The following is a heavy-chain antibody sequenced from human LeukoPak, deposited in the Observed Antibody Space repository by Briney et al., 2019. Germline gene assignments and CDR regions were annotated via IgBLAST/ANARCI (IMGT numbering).Heavy chain of an antibody. CDR1: GGSISSYY. V-gene: IGHV4-4*07. CDR3: ARGCIAAAGTREDWFDP. J-gene: IGHJ5*02. Sequence: SDTLSLTCTVSGGSISSYYWSWIRQPAGKGLEWIGRIYTSGSTHYNPSLTSRVTMSVDTSKNQFSLKLSSVTAADTAVYYCARGCIAAAGTREDWFDPWGQGTLVTVSS. CDR2: IYTSGST. D-gene: IGHD6-13*01.